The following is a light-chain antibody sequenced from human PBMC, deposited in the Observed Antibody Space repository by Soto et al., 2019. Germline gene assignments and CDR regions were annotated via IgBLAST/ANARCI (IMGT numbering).Light chain of an antibody. V-gene: IGLV2-23*01. CDR3: CSYAGSSIL. CDR2: XGS. CDR1: SSDVGSYNL. Sequence: QSALTQPASVSGSPGQXITISXTGTSSDVGSYNLVSWYQQHPGKAPKLMIXXGSKRPSGVSNRFSGSKSGNTASLTISGLQAEDEADYYCCSYAGSSILFGGGTKLTVL. J-gene: IGLJ2*01.